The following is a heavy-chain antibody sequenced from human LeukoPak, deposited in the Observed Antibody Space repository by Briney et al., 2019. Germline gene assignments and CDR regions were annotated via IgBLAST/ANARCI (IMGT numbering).Heavy chain of an antibody. CDR3: ARGLSSSWSGYYHYYYYYYMDV. J-gene: IGHJ6*03. CDR2: MNPNSGNT. V-gene: IGHV1-8*03. D-gene: IGHD3-3*01. Sequence: GASVKVSCKASGYTFTSYDINWVRQATGQGLEWMGWMNPNSGNTGYAQKFQARVTITRNTSISTAYMELSSLRSEDTAVYYCARGLSSSWSGYYHYYYYYYMDVWGKGTTVTVSS. CDR1: GYTFTSYD.